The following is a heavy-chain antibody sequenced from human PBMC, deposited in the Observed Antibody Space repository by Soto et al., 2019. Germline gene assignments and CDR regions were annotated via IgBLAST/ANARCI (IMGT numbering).Heavy chain of an antibody. Sequence: EVQLVESGGGLVQPGGSLKLSCAASGFTFSGSAMHWVRQASGKGLEWVARIRSKANNYATAYAASVKGRFTISRDDSKNTAYLQMNSRKTEDTAVYYCARGWSSSTQRYYYMDVWGKGTTVTVSS. CDR3: ARGWSSSTQRYYYMDV. J-gene: IGHJ6*03. V-gene: IGHV3-73*01. D-gene: IGHD2-2*01. CDR1: GFTFSGSA. CDR2: IRSKANNYAT.